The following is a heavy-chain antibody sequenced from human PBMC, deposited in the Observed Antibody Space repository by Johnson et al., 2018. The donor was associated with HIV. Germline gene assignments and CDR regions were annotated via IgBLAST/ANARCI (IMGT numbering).Heavy chain of an antibody. V-gene: IGHV3-30-3*01. CDR3: AITSRTDAFDI. CDR1: GFTFSSYA. CDR2: ISYYGSNK. J-gene: IGHJ3*02. Sequence: QLVESGGGVVQPGRSLRLSCAASGFTFSSYAMHWVRQAPGKGLEWVAVISYYGSNKYYADSVKGRFTISRDSSKNTLYLQMNSLRAEDTAVYYCAITSRTDAFDIWGQGTMVTVSS. D-gene: IGHD1-1*01.